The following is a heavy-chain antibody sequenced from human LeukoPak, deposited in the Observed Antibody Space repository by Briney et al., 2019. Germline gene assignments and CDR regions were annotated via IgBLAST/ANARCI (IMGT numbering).Heavy chain of an antibody. V-gene: IGHV1-18*01. Sequence: ASVKVSCKASGYTFTSYGISWVRQAPGQGLEWMGWISAYNGNTNYAQKLQGRVTMTTDTSTSTVYMEVRSLRSDDTAVYYCARANPVGDYLDVWGKGTTVTVSS. CDR3: ARANPVGDYLDV. J-gene: IGHJ6*03. CDR1: GYTFTSYG. CDR2: ISAYNGNT. D-gene: IGHD3-16*01.